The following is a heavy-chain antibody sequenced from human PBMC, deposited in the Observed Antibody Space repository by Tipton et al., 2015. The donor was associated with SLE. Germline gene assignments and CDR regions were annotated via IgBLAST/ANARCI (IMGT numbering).Heavy chain of an antibody. J-gene: IGHJ4*02. D-gene: IGHD4-17*01. V-gene: IGHV4-59*01. CDR2: IYYSGTT. CDR1: GGSISSYY. CDR3: ARERSDYGDYLFDS. Sequence: TLSLTCTVSGGSISSYYWSWIRQPPGKGLEWIGYIYYSGTTNYNPSLKSRVTISVDTSKNQFSLRLSSVTAADTAVYYCARERSDYGDYLFDSWGQGVLVTVSS.